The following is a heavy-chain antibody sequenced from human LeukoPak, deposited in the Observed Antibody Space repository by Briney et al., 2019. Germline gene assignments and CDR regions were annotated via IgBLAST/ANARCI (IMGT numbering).Heavy chain of an antibody. CDR2: IYYSGST. V-gene: IGHV4-59*13. Sequence: PSETLSLTCTVSGGSISSYYWSWIRQPPGKGLEWIGYIYYSGSTNYNPSLKSRVTKSVDTSKNQFSLKLSSVTAADTAVYYCAREIRYGAPLDYWGQGTLVTVSS. D-gene: IGHD1-1*01. CDR1: GGSISSYY. CDR3: AREIRYGAPLDY. J-gene: IGHJ4*02.